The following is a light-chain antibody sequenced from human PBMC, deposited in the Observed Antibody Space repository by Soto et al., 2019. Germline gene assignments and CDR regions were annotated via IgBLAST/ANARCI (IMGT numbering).Light chain of an antibody. CDR3: TSPTPGSLYV. CDR2: EVS. V-gene: IGLV2-14*02. Sequence: QSALTQPASVSGSPGQSITISCTGTSSDVGSYNLVSWYQQYPGKAPKLMIYEVSKWPSGVSNRFSGSKSGNTASLTISGLQAEDEADYFCTSPTPGSLYVFGTGTKLTVL. CDR1: SSDVGSYNL. J-gene: IGLJ1*01.